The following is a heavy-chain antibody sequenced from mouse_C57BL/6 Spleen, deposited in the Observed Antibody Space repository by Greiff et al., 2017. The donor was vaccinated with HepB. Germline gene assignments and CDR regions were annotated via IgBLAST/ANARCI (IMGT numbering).Heavy chain of an antibody. CDR3: ARDGNYGYYAMDY. Sequence: QVQLQQPGAELVRPGSSVKLSCKASGYTFTSYWMHWVKQRPIQGLEWIGNIDPSDSETHYNQKFKDKATLTVDKSSSTAYMQLSSLTSEDSAVYECARDGNYGYYAMDYWGQGTSVTVSS. CDR2: IDPSDSET. CDR1: GYTFTSYW. J-gene: IGHJ4*01. D-gene: IGHD2-1*01. V-gene: IGHV1-52*01.